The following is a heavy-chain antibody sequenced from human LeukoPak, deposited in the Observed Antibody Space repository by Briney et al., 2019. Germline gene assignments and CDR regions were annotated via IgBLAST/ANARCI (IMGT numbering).Heavy chain of an antibody. CDR2: IIPIFGTS. D-gene: IGHD5-18*01. J-gene: IGHJ4*02. CDR3: AFEGYNYGYN. CDR1: GGTFSSYA. V-gene: IGHV1-69*13. Sequence: SVKVSCKASGGTFSSYAINWVRQAPGQGLEWMGGIIPIFGTSNYAHKFQGRVTITADESTSTVYMELSSLRSDDTAIYYCAFEGYNYGYNWGQGTQVTVSS.